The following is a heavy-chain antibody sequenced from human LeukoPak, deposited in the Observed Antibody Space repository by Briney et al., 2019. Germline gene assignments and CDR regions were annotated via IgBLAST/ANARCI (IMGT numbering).Heavy chain of an antibody. Sequence: GGSLRLSCAASGFTFSSYGMHWVRQAPGKGLEWVAFIRYDGSNKYYADSVKGRFTISRDNSKNTLYLQMNSLRAEDTAVYYCARDLDEQSHPFDYWGQGTLVTVSS. CDR2: IRYDGSNK. J-gene: IGHJ4*02. CDR1: GFTFSSYG. CDR3: ARDLDEQSHPFDY. D-gene: IGHD3-3*01. V-gene: IGHV3-30*02.